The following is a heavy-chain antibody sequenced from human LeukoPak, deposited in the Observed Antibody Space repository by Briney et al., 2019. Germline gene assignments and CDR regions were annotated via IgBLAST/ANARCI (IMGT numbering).Heavy chain of an antibody. J-gene: IGHJ4*02. CDR2: ISSNGGSK. V-gene: IGHV3-64*01. CDR1: GFTFSSYA. D-gene: IGHD3-16*02. CDR3: ARGLRLGELSLFDY. Sequence: GGSLRLSCAASGFTFSSYAMHWVRQAPGKGLEYVSAISSNGGSKYYANSVNGRFTISRDNSKNTLYLQMGSLRAEDMAVYYCARGLRLGELSLFDYWGQGTLVTVSS.